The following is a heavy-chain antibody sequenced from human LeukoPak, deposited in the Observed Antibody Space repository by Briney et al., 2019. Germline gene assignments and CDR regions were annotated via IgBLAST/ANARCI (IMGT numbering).Heavy chain of an antibody. CDR2: INHSGST. D-gene: IGHD3-3*01. V-gene: IGHV4-39*07. Sequence: SETLSLTCTVSGGSISSGGYYWSWIRQHPGKGLEWIGEINHSGSTNYNPSLKSRVTISVDTSKNQFSLKLSSVTAADTAVYYCARGSEYYDFWSGYYHFDYWGQGTLVTVSS. CDR3: ARGSEYYDFWSGYYHFDY. CDR1: GGSISSGGYY. J-gene: IGHJ4*02.